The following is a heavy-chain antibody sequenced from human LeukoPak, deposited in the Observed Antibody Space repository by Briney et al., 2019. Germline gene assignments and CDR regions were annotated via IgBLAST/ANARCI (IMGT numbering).Heavy chain of an antibody. V-gene: IGHV4-59*01. Sequence: SETLSLTCTVSGGSISSYYWSWIRQPPGKGLEWIGYIYYSGSTNYNPSLKSRVTISVDTSKNQFSLKLSSVTAADTAVYYCASSPSRSSWFDHWGQGTLVTVSS. CDR2: IYYSGST. CDR1: GGSISSYY. D-gene: IGHD6-13*01. J-gene: IGHJ5*02. CDR3: ASSPSRSSWFDH.